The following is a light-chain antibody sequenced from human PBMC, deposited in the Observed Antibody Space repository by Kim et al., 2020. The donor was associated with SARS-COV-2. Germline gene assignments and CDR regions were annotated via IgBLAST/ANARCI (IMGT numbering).Light chain of an antibody. CDR2: RDS. CDR1: SSNIGALYA. J-gene: IGLJ1*01. V-gene: IGLV1-40*01. CDR3: QSYDSSLNGYV. Sequence: QRFTISCTGSSSNIGALYAVHWYQHLPGTAPKLLIYRDSYRPSGVPDRFSGSKSGTSASLAITGLQAEDEADYYCQSYDSSLNGYVFGTGTKVTVL.